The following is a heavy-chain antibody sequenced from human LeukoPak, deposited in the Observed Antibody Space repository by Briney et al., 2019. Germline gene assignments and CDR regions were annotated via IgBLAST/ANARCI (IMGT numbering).Heavy chain of an antibody. CDR3: ARDQDGMDV. V-gene: IGHV1-2*02. CDR2: INPKSGGT. CDR1: GYTFTGYY. Sequence: ASVKVSCKAPGYTFTGYYMHWVRQAPGQGFEWMGWINPKSGGTDYAQKFQGRVTMTRDTSISTAYMELSRLRSDDTAVYYCARDQDGMDVWSQGTTVTVSS. J-gene: IGHJ6*02.